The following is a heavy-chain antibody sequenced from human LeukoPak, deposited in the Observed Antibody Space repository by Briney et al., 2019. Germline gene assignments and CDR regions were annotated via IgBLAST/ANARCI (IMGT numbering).Heavy chain of an antibody. J-gene: IGHJ3*02. CDR3: AGIGGDDAVDI. CDR2: IYYSGST. CDR1: GGSISSGGYY. D-gene: IGHD4-23*01. V-gene: IGHV4-31*03. Sequence: SETLSRTCTVSGGSISSGGYYWSWIRQHPGKGLEWIGYIYYSGSTYYNPSLKSRVTISVDTSKNQFSLKLSSVTAADTAVYYCAGIGGDDAVDIWGQGTMVTVSS.